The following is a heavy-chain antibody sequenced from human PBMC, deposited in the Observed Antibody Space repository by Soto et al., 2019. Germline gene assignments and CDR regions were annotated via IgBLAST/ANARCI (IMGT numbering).Heavy chain of an antibody. Sequence: EVQLVESGGGLVQPGGSLRLSCVASGFTFSDYWMHWVRQAPGKGLVWVSRIKFDGGFTSHADSVKGRFTISRDNARNTVHLQMNSLRAEDTGVYYCARGIHNYYGVDVWGQGTTVTVSS. CDR3: ARGIHNYYGVDV. CDR1: GFTFSDYW. V-gene: IGHV3-74*01. CDR2: IKFDGGFT. J-gene: IGHJ6*02. D-gene: IGHD5-18*01.